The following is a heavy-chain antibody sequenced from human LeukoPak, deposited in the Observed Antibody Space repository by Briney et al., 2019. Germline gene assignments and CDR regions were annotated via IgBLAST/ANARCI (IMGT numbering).Heavy chain of an antibody. D-gene: IGHD7-27*01. CDR1: GGSISSYY. J-gene: IGHJ5*01. V-gene: IGHV4-59*13. CDR3: ARPYTLGWFDS. CDR2: IYDSGNT. Sequence: SETLSLTCTVSGGSISSYYCSWIRQPPGKGLEWIGYIYDSGNTKYSPSLKSRITISVDTSKNQFSLKLNSVTAADTAVYYCARPYTLGWFDSWGQGTLVTVSS.